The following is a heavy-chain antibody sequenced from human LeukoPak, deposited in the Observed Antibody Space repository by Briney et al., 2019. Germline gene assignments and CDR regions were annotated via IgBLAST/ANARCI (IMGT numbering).Heavy chain of an antibody. J-gene: IGHJ5*02. CDR1: GCTISSSSYY. CDR2: IYYSGRT. V-gene: IGHV4-39*01. Sequence: SETLSLTCTVSGCTISSSSYYWGWIGQPPGKGLEWIGSIYYSGRTYYSPSLKCRVTIPVDTSKIQFSLKLSVVTAADTAVYYCARPLPPQGFDPWGQGTLVTVSS. CDR3: ARPLPPQGFDP.